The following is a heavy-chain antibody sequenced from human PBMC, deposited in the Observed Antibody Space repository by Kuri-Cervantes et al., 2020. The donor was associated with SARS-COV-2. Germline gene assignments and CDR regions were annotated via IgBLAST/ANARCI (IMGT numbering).Heavy chain of an antibody. CDR3: ARDLGSRLAARGD. D-gene: IGHD6-6*01. J-gene: IGHJ4*02. CDR2: IGPSSSSI. V-gene: IGHV3-48*01. Sequence: GESLKISCVVSGFTFSEYSMNWVRQAPGKGLEWVPYIGPSSSSIYYADSVKGRFTISRDNAKNLLYLQMNSLRAEDTAVYYCARDLGSRLAARGDWGQGTLVTVSS. CDR1: GFTFSEYS.